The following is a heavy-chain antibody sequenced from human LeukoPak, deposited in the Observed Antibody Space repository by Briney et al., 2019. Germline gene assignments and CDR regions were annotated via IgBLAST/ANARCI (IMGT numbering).Heavy chain of an antibody. D-gene: IGHD4-23*01. CDR3: AKDRGYAGNLMYYFDY. CDR1: GFTFSSYA. Sequence: GGSLRLSCAASGFTFSSYAMSWVRQAPGKGLEWVSAISGSGGSTYYADSVKGRFTISRDNSKNTLYLQMISLRAEDTAVYYCAKDRGYAGNLMYYFDYWGQGTLVTVSS. V-gene: IGHV3-23*01. CDR2: ISGSGGST. J-gene: IGHJ4*02.